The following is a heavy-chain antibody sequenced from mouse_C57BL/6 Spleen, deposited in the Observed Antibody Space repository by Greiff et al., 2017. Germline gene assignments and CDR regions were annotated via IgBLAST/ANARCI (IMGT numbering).Heavy chain of an antibody. Sequence: VKLLQSGAELAKPGASVKLSCKASGFTFTGYWMHWVKQRPGQGLEWLGCINPSSGYTKYNQKFKDKATLTADKSSSTAYMQLISLTSEDSSVYYCARNYVNPYYVDYWGQGTTLTVSS. V-gene: IGHV1-7*01. D-gene: IGHD2-1*01. J-gene: IGHJ2*01. CDR2: INPSSGYT. CDR3: ARNYVNPYYVDY. CDR1: GFTFTGYW.